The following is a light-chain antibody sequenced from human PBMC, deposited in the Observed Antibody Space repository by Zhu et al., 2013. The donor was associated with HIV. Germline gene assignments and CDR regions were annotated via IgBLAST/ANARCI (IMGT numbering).Light chain of an antibody. CDR1: QSVSSNL. CDR2: DAS. V-gene: IGKV3-20*01. CDR3: QQSGSSPLT. Sequence: EIVLTQSPGTLSLSPGERATLSCRATQSVSSNLLAWYQQKPGQAPRLLIYDASSRATGIPDRFSGSGSGTDFTLTISRLEPEDFAVYYCQQSGSSPLTFGPGTKVDLK. J-gene: IGKJ3*01.